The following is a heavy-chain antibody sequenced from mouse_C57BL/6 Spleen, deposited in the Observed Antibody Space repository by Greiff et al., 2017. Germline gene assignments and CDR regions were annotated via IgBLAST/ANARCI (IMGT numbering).Heavy chain of an antibody. CDR2: IDPANGNT. D-gene: IGHD1-1*01. CDR3: AQMPFITTVAATGY. CDR1: GFNIKNTY. Sequence: EVKLQESVAELVRPGASVKLSCTASGFNIKNTYMHWVKQRPEQGLEWIGRIDPANGNTKYAPKFQGKATITADTSSNTAYLQLSSLTSEDTAIYYCAQMPFITTVAATGYWGQGTTLTVSS. V-gene: IGHV14-3*01. J-gene: IGHJ2*01.